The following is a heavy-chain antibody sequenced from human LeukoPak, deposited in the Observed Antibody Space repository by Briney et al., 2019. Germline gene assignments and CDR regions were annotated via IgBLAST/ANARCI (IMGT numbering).Heavy chain of an antibody. V-gene: IGHV3-48*01. CDR2: ISSSSSTI. J-gene: IGHJ4*02. CDR1: GFTFSSYS. Sequence: GGSLRLSCAASGFTFSSYSMNWVRQAPGKGLEWVSFISSSSSTIYYADSVKGRFTISRDNAKNSLYLQMNSLRAEDTAVYYCAKDRYSGSYYPFDYWGQGTLVTVSS. D-gene: IGHD1-26*01. CDR3: AKDRYSGSYYPFDY.